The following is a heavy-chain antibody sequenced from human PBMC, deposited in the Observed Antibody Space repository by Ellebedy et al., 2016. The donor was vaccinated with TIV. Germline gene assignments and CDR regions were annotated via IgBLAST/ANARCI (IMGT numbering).Heavy chain of an antibody. CDR3: AVVDFC. D-gene: IGHD2-15*01. Sequence: GESLKISCAASGFTFSSYGMHWVRQAPGKGLEWVAVIWHDGSDQYYADSVRGRFTISRDTYKNTVYLQMNSLRVEDTAIYYCAVVDFCWGQGTLVTVSS. J-gene: IGHJ4*02. CDR1: GFTFSSYG. V-gene: IGHV3-33*01. CDR2: IWHDGSDQ.